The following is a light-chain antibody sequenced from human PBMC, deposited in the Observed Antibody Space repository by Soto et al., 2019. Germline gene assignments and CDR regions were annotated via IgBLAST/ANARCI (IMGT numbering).Light chain of an antibody. CDR1: QYINTR. J-gene: IGKJ4*02. Sequence: EIVLTQSPATLSSFPGDRVTLSCRASQYINTRLAWYQHRPGQAPRLLIYQTSIRAAGIPARFSASGTGTDFTLSISRLEPEDFAVYYCHQYGSSPATVGRGTKVDIK. V-gene: IGKV3-20*01. CDR3: HQYGSSPAT. CDR2: QTS.